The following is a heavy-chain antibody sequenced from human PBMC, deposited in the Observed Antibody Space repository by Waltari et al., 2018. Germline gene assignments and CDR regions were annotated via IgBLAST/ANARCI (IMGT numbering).Heavy chain of an antibody. CDR1: GDSINRGDYY. J-gene: IGHJ4*02. V-gene: IGHV4-30-4*08. Sequence: QVQLQESGPGLVKPSQTLSLTCSVSGDSINRGDYYWTWIRQPAGKGLEWIGHSFYSGSTYYNPSLKSRVFISIDASKNQFSLKVNSVTAADTAVYFCAVSNNWNRYYFDSWGQGTLVTVSS. CDR2: SFYSGST. D-gene: IGHD1-20*01. CDR3: AVSNNWNRYYFDS.